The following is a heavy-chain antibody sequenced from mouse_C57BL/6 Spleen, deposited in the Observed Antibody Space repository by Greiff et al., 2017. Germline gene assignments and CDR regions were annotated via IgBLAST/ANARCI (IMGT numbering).Heavy chain of an antibody. J-gene: IGHJ4*01. Sequence: VMLVESGPELVKPGASVKISCKASGYAFSSSWMNWVKQRPGKGLEWIGRIYPGDGDTNYNGKFKGKATLTADKSSSTAYMQLSSLTSEDSAVYFCARFDYYGSLYAMDYWGQGTSVTVSS. CDR1: GYAFSSSW. V-gene: IGHV1-82*01. CDR3: ARFDYYGSLYAMDY. CDR2: IYPGDGDT. D-gene: IGHD1-1*01.